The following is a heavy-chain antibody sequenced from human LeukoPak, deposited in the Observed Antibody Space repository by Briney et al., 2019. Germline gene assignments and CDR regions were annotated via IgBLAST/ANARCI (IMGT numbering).Heavy chain of an antibody. J-gene: IGHJ4*02. CDR3: AKTGAVAVMGY. CDR2: IYSGGST. V-gene: IGHV3-53*01. Sequence: PGGSLRLSCAASGLTFSSNYMSWVRQAPGKGLEWVSVIYSGGSTYYADSVKGRFTISRDNSKNTLYLQMNSLRAEDTAVYYCAKTGAVAVMGYWGQGTLVTVSS. D-gene: IGHD6-19*01. CDR1: GLTFSSNY.